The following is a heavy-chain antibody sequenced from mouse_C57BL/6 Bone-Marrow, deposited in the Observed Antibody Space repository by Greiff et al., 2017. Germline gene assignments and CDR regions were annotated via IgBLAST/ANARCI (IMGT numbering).Heavy chain of an antibody. V-gene: IGHV1-19*01. D-gene: IGHD2-3*01. CDR3: ARWLLLFDY. J-gene: IGHJ2*01. CDR1: GYTFTDYY. CDR2: INPYNGGT. Sequence: EVQLQQSGPVLVKPGASVTMSCKASGYTFTDYYMNWVKQSHGKSLEWIGVINPYNGGTSYNQKFKGKATLTVDKSSSTADMVLNSLTSEDSAVYYCARWLLLFDYWGQGTTLTVSS.